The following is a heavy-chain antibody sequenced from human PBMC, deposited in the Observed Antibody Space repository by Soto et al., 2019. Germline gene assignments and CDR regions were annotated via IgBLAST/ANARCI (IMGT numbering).Heavy chain of an antibody. V-gene: IGHV4-34*01. CDR3: AREDSYGWSGESLDV. Sequence: SETLSLTCAVVGDSLRGQSWNWIRQSPGKGLEWIGELDQSGGTNYNPSLKSRAIISDDTSKNQFSPTLTSVTAADTAVYYCAREDSYGWSGESLDVWGQGTTVTVSS. D-gene: IGHD6-19*01. J-gene: IGHJ6*02. CDR1: GDSLRGQS. CDR2: LDQSGGT.